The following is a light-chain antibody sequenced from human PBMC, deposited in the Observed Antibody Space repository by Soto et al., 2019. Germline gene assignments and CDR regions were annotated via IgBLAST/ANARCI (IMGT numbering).Light chain of an antibody. CDR3: MQALQTPRLT. CDR1: QSLLHSNGYNY. Sequence: EIEMNQNPLSLPVTPGEPASISCRSSQSLLHSNGYNYLDWYLQKPGQSPQLLIYLGSNRASGVPDRFSGSGSGTDFTLKISRVEAEDVGVYYCMQALQTPRLTFGGGTKVDIK. CDR2: LGS. V-gene: IGKV2-28*01. J-gene: IGKJ4*01.